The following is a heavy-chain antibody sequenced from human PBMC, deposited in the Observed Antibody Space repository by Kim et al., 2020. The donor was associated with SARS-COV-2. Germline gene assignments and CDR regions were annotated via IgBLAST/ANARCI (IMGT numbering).Heavy chain of an antibody. J-gene: IGHJ5*02. CDR1: GYTFTSYY. Sequence: ASVKVSCKASGYTFTSYYMHWVRQAPGQGLEWMGIINPSGGSTSYAQKFQGRVTMTRDTSTSTVYMELSSLRSEDTAVYYCARDRAADCSSTSCYNWFDPWGQGTLVTVSS. CDR3: ARDRAADCSSTSCYNWFDP. D-gene: IGHD2-2*01. V-gene: IGHV1-46*01. CDR2: INPSGGST.